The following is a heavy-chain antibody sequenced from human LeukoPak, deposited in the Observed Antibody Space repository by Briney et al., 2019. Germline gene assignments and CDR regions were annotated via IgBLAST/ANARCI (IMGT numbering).Heavy chain of an antibody. CDR1: GFTFSSYC. D-gene: IGHD2-2*01. J-gene: IGHJ6*01. CDR2: ISSSSSYI. V-gene: IGHV3-21*01. CDR3: ARDLGKPMPNGMDV. Sequence: GGSLRLSCAASGFTFSSYCMNWVRQAPGKGLEWVSSISSSSSYIYYADSVRGRFTISRDNAKNSLYLQMNSLGAEDTAVYYCARDLGKPMPNGMDVWGEGTTVTVSS.